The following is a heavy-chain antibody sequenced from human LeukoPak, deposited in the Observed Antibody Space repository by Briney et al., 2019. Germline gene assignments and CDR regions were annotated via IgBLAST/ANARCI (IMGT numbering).Heavy chain of an antibody. CDR2: IYSGCST. D-gene: IGHD2-2*01. CDR3: ARAKYCSSTSCQSYYYYYYGMDV. J-gene: IGHJ6*02. Sequence: GGSLRLSCAASGFTVSSNYMSWVRQAPGKGLEWVSVIYSGCSTYYADSVKGRFTISRDNSKNTLYLQMNSLRAEDTAVYYCARAKYCSSTSCQSYYYYYYGMDVWGQGTTVTVSS. V-gene: IGHV3-53*01. CDR1: GFTVSSNY.